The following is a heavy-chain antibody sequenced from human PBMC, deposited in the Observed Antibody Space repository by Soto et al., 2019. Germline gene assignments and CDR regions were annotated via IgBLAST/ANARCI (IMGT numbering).Heavy chain of an antibody. Sequence: GGSLRLSCTASGFTFSSYSMNWVRQAPGKGLEWVSYISSSSSTIYYADSVKGRFTISRDNAKNSLYLQMNSLRAEDTAVYYCATRRPDTIFGVVKGRSGWFDPWGQGTLVTVSS. CDR1: GFTFSSYS. CDR2: ISSSSSTI. D-gene: IGHD3-3*01. CDR3: ATRRPDTIFGVVKGRSGWFDP. J-gene: IGHJ5*02. V-gene: IGHV3-48*01.